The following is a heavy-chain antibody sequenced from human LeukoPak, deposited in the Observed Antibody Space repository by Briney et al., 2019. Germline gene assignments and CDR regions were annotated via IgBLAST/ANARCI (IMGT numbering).Heavy chain of an antibody. Sequence: GGSLRLSCAASGFTFSSYAMSWVRQAPGKGLEWVSAISGSGGSTYYADSVKGRFTISRDNSKDTLYLQMNSLRAEDTAVYYCAKTGGQWLVLYDYWGQGTLVTVSS. CDR3: AKTGGQWLVLYDY. V-gene: IGHV3-23*01. CDR2: ISGSGGST. D-gene: IGHD6-19*01. CDR1: GFTFSSYA. J-gene: IGHJ4*02.